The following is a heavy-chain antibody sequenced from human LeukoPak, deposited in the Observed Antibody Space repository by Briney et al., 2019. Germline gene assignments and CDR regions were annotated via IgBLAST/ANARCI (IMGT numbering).Heavy chain of an antibody. CDR3: ASSYDSSGSVDY. Sequence: PSETLSLTCAVYGGSFSGYYWSWIRQPPGKGLEWIGEINHSGSTNYNPSLKSRVTISVDTSKNQFSLKLSSVTAADTAVYYCASSYDSSGSVDYWGQGTLVTISS. D-gene: IGHD3-22*01. V-gene: IGHV4-34*01. J-gene: IGHJ4*02. CDR1: GGSFSGYY. CDR2: INHSGST.